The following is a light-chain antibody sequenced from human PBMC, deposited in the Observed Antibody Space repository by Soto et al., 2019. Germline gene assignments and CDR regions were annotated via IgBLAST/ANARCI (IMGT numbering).Light chain of an antibody. V-gene: IGKV3-20*01. J-gene: IGKJ1*01. CDR3: QNYGHSWT. CDR1: QTGRTKY. Sequence: EIAMTQSPGTLSLSPGERATLSCRASQTGRTKYIAWYQQKHGQAPRLLMYASSNRATGIPDRFSGSGSGTDFSLTISRLEPEDFAVYYCQNYGHSWTFSQGTKVEIK. CDR2: ASS.